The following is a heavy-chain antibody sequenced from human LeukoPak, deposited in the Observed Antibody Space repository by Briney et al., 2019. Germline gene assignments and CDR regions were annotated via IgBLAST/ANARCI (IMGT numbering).Heavy chain of an antibody. J-gene: IGHJ6*02. D-gene: IGHD3-10*01. CDR1: GFTFSSYA. V-gene: IGHV3-23*01. CDR3: ARDKVFGEWNYYGMDV. CDR2: ISGSGGST. Sequence: PGGSLRLSCAASGFTFSSYAMSWVRQAPGKGLEWVSAISGSGGSTYYADSVKGRFTISRDNAKNSLYLQMNSLRAEDTAVYYCARDKVFGEWNYYGMDVWGQGTTVTVSS.